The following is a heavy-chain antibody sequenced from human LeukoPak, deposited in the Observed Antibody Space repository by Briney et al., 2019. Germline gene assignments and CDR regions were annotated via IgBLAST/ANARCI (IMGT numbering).Heavy chain of an antibody. D-gene: IGHD2-2*01. J-gene: IGHJ4*02. CDR2: IIPIFGTT. CDR1: GGTFSSYA. V-gene: IGHV1-69*06. Sequence: SVKVSCKASGGTFSSYAISWVRQAPGQGLEWMGGIIPIFGTTNYAQKFQDRVTITADKSTSTAYMELSSLRSEDTAVYYCARGYCSSTSCYDYFDYWGQGTLVTVSS. CDR3: ARGYCSSTSCYDYFDY.